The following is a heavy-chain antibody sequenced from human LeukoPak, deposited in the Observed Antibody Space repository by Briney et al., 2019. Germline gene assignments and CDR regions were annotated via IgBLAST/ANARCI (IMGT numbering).Heavy chain of an antibody. CDR3: AGRRSSGWYAY. Sequence: GGSLRLSCATSGFTVSSNYMSWVRQAPGKGLEWVSVIYDSGTTYYADSVKGRFLIFRDTSKNTVDLQMNSLGVKDTAVYYCAGRRSSGWYAYWGQGTLVTVSS. CDR1: GFTVSSNY. J-gene: IGHJ4*02. V-gene: IGHV3-53*01. D-gene: IGHD6-19*01. CDR2: IYDSGTT.